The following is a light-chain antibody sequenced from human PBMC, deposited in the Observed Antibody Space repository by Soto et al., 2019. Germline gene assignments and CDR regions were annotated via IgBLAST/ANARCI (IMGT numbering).Light chain of an antibody. V-gene: IGKV3-11*01. J-gene: IGKJ5*01. CDR2: GAS. Sequence: EVGLTQSPATLSLSPGERATLSCRASENVRTFVDWYQQKPGQAPRLLIYGASNRATGIPARFSGSGSGTDFTLTISSLQPEDFATYYCQQLNSYPPIPFGQRTLLAIK. CDR1: ENVRTF. CDR3: QQLNSYPPIP.